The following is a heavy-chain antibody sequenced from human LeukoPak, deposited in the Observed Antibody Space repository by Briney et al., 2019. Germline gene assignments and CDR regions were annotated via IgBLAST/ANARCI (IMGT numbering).Heavy chain of an antibody. J-gene: IGHJ4*02. D-gene: IGHD1-7*01. Sequence: GGSLRLSCAASGFTFSNYDMHWVRQATGRGLEWVSSIGTAADTYYPGSVKGRFTISRENAKNSLYLQMNSLRAGDTAVYYCARGPIVGITETKGYFDYWGQGIPVTVSS. CDR3: ARGPIVGITETKGYFDY. V-gene: IGHV3-13*01. CDR2: IGTAADT. CDR1: GFTFSNYD.